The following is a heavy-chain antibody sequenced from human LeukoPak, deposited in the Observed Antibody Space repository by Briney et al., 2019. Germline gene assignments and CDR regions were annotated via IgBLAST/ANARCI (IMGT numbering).Heavy chain of an antibody. D-gene: IGHD1-1*01. Sequence: SETLSLTCTVSGDSISTYYWSWIRKPPGKGLEWIGYIYYSGNTNYNPSLKRRVTISVDTSKNQFSLKLSSVTAADTAVYYCARAVQLERPPPLIDYYYMDVWGKGTTVTVSS. J-gene: IGHJ6*03. CDR3: ARAVQLERPPPLIDYYYMDV. CDR2: IYYSGNT. V-gene: IGHV4-59*01. CDR1: GDSISTYY.